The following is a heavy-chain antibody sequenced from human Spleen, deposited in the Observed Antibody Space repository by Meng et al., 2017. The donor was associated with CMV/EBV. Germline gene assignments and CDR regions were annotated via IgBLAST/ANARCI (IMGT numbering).Heavy chain of an antibody. V-gene: IGHV3-21*01. CDR2: ISSSSSYI. CDR1: GFTFSSYS. J-gene: IGHJ4*02. CDR3: AKGENSSSKGY. Sequence: GESLKISCAASGFTFSSYSMNWVRQAPGKGLEWVSSISSSSSYIYYADSVKGRFTISRDNAKNSLYLQMNSLRAEDTAVYYCAKGENSSSKGYWGQGTLVTVSS. D-gene: IGHD6-6*01.